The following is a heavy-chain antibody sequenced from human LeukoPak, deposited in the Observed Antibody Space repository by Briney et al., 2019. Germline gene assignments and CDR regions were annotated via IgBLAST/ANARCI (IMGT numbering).Heavy chain of an antibody. J-gene: IGHJ5*02. Sequence: KASETLSLTCAVSGGSISSYYWSWIRQPPGKGLEWIGYIYYSGSTNYNPSLKSRVTISVDTSKNQFSLKLSSVTAADTAVYYCARGGIVAPNWFDPWGQGTLVTVSS. V-gene: IGHV4-59*01. CDR3: ARGGIVAPNWFDP. D-gene: IGHD1-26*01. CDR1: GGSISSYY. CDR2: IYYSGST.